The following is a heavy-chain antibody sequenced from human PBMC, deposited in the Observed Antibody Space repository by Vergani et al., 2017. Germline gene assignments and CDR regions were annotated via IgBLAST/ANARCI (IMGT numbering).Heavy chain of an antibody. CDR3: ARGSIAEDGRGPDK. J-gene: IGHJ4*02. CDR2: IFSSETT. Sequence: QVQLQESGPGLVKPSETLSLTCTVSGGPISSYYWSWIRQTPGKGLEWIGEIFSSETTNYNPTFKNRVTMSVETSKNQFSLKLNSQTAAETAVYYCARGSIAEDGRGPDKWGQGTLVTVSS. CDR1: GGPISSYY. D-gene: IGHD6-13*01. V-gene: IGHV4-4*09.